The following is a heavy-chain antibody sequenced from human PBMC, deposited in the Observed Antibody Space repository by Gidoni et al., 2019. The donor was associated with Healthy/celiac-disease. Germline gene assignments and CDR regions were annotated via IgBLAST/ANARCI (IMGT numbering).Heavy chain of an antibody. CDR2: ISGSGGST. CDR1: GFTFSSYA. CDR3: AKVKKQLWLYFDD. V-gene: IGHV3-23*01. Sequence: EVQLLESVRGLVQPGGSLRLSCAASGFTFSSYAMSWVRQAPGKGLEGVSGISGSGGSTYYADSVKGRFTISRDNSKNTLYQQMNSLRAEDTAVYYCAKVKKQLWLYFDDWGQGTLVTVSS. D-gene: IGHD5-18*01. J-gene: IGHJ4*02.